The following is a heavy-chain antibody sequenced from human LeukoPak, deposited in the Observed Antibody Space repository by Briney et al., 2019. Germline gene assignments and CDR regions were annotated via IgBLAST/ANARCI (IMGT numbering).Heavy chain of an antibody. CDR3: ARALPQMATISNLFDY. Sequence: PSETLSLTCTVSGGSISSYYWSWIRQPPGKGLEWIGYIYYSGSTNYNPSLKSRVTISVDTSKNQFSLKLSSVTAADTAVYYCARALPQMATISNLFDYWGQGTLVTVSS. D-gene: IGHD5-24*01. V-gene: IGHV4-59*01. CDR1: GGSISSYY. CDR2: IYYSGST. J-gene: IGHJ4*02.